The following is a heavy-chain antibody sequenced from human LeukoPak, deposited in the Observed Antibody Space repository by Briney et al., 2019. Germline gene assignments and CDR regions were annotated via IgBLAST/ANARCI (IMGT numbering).Heavy chain of an antibody. Sequence: SETLSLTCAVYGGSFSGYYWSWIRQPPGKGLEWIGEINHSGSTNYNPSLKSRVTISVDTSKNQFSLKVNSVTAADTAVYYCAREGSRDYGGLDDWGQGTLVTVSS. CDR1: GGSFSGYY. CDR2: INHSGST. CDR3: AREGSRDYGGLDD. V-gene: IGHV4-34*01. J-gene: IGHJ4*02. D-gene: IGHD4-23*01.